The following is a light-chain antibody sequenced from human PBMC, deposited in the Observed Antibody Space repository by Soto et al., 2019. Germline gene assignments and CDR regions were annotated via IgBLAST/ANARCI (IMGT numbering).Light chain of an antibody. CDR1: SSDVGYYNY. J-gene: IGLJ1*01. Sequence: QSVLTQPASVSGSSGQSITISCTGTSSDVGYYNYVSWFQQHPGKAPKLMISEVVNRPSGVSIRFSGSKSGDTASLTITGLQAEDEADYYCSSYAAGSIYVFGTGTKVTVL. V-gene: IGLV2-14*01. CDR3: SSYAAGSIYV. CDR2: EVV.